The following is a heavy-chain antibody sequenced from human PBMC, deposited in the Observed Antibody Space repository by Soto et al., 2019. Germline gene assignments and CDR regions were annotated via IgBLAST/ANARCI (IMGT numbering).Heavy chain of an antibody. CDR3: ARDQSYYGMDV. CDR2: ISSGSSYI. V-gene: IGHV3-21*01. Sequence: PGGSLRLSCAASGFTFSSYSMNWVRQAPGKGLEWVSSISSGSSYIYCADSVKGRFTISRDNAKNSLYLQMNSLRAEDTAVYYCARDQSYYGMDVWGQGTTVTVSS. CDR1: GFTFSSYS. J-gene: IGHJ6*02.